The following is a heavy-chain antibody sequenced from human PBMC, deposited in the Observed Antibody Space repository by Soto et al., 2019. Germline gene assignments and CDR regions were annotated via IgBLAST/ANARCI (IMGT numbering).Heavy chain of an antibody. CDR1: GYNFTTYG. CDR2: ITSYNGKR. CDR3: ARDREARGSGYFAAYDY. Sequence: QVQLVQSGAEVRKPGASVKVSCKVSGYNFTTYGLSWVRQAPGQGPEWMAWITSYNGKRKYAQKFQGRVAMTTDTSTSTAYMELMSLRPDDTAVYYCARDREARGSGYFAAYDYWGQGTLVTVSS. D-gene: IGHD3-22*01. V-gene: IGHV1-18*01. J-gene: IGHJ4*02.